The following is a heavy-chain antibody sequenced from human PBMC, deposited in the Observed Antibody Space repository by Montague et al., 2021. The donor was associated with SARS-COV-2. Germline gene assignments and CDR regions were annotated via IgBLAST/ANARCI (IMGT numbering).Heavy chain of an antibody. Sequence: SETLSLTCTVYGGSFSGCYYCWRRRPPAKKLVWCGEINHRGGTTYNQSPQSRVTITVDTSKNQFSLQLSAVTAADTAVYYCAIPMVRGFCCAFDIWGQGTMVTVSS. J-gene: IGHJ3*02. CDR2: INHRGGT. CDR1: GGSFSGCY. V-gene: IGHV4-34*01. CDR3: AIPMVRGFCCAFDI. D-gene: IGHD3-10*01.